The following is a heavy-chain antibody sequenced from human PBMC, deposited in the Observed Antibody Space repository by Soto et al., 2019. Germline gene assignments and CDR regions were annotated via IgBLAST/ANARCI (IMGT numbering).Heavy chain of an antibody. J-gene: IGHJ4*02. Sequence: GESLKISCAASGFTFSSYAMHWVRQAPGKGLEWVAVISYDGSNKYYADSVKGRFTISRDNSKNTLYLQMNSLRAEDTAVYYCARDKKVYGDFDYWGQGTLVTVSS. CDR2: ISYDGSNK. CDR3: ARDKKVYGDFDY. CDR1: GFTFSSYA. D-gene: IGHD4-17*01. V-gene: IGHV3-30*04.